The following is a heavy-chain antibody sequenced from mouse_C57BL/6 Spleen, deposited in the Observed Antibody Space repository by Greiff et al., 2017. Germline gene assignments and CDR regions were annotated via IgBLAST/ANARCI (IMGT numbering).Heavy chain of an antibody. D-gene: IGHD1-1*01. CDR2: IHPSDSDT. CDR1: GYTFTSYW. Sequence: QVQLHQSGAELVKPGASVKVSCKASGYTFTSYWMHWVKQRPGQGLEWIGRIHPSDSDTNYNQKFKGKATLTVDKSSSTAYMQLSSLTSEDSAVYYCAMQQGYYGSSWYFDVWGTGTTVTVSS. V-gene: IGHV1-74*01. J-gene: IGHJ1*03. CDR3: AMQQGYYGSSWYFDV.